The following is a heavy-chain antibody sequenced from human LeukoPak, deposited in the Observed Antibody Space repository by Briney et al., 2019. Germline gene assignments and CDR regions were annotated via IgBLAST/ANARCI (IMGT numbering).Heavy chain of an antibody. CDR2: IKQDGSEK. V-gene: IGHV3-7*01. CDR1: GHTFSSYW. D-gene: IGHD3-3*01. J-gene: IGHJ4*02. Sequence: GGSLRLSCAASGHTFSSYWMSWVRQAPGKGLEWVANIKQDGSEKYYVDSVKGRFTISRDNAKNSLYLQMNSLRAEDTAVYYCARKDFWSNYYDYWGQGTLVTVSS. CDR3: ARKDFWSNYYDY.